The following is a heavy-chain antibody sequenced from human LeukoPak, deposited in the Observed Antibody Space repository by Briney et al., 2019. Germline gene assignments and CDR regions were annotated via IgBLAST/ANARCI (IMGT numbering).Heavy chain of an antibody. D-gene: IGHD1-26*01. V-gene: IGHV3-15*01. CDR2: IKSKTDGGTT. CDR1: GFTFSNAW. CDR3: TTEVGATGPDAFDI. Sequence: PGGSLRLSXAASGFTFSNAWMSWVRQAPGKGLEWVGRIKSKTDGGTTDYAAPVKGRFTISRDDSKNTLYLQMNSLKTEDTAVYYCTTEVGATGPDAFDIWGQETMVTVSS. J-gene: IGHJ3*02.